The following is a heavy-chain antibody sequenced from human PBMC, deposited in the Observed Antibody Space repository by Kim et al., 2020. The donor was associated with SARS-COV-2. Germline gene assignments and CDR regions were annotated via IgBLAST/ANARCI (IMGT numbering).Heavy chain of an antibody. J-gene: IGHJ6*02. CDR2: IYPGDSDT. CDR1: GYSFTSYW. D-gene: IGHD1-7*01. Sequence: GGSLRLSCKGSGYSFTSYWIGWVRQMPGKGLEWMGIIYPGDSDTRYSPSFQGQVTISADKSISTAYLQWSSLKASDTAMYYCARRRYNWNYAPFMDVWGQGTTVTVSS. V-gene: IGHV5-51*01. CDR3: ARRRYNWNYAPFMDV.